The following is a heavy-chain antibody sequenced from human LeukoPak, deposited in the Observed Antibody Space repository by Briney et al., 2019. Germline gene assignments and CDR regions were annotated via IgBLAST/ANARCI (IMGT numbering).Heavy chain of an antibody. Sequence: PGGSLRLSCVASGFSFRSYWMAWVRQAPGKGLEWVANIKYDGSLKFYVDSVKGRFTISRDNAKNSLYLEMNSLRADDTAVYFCASSHDSSGNDWGQGTMVTVSS. D-gene: IGHD3-22*01. J-gene: IGHJ4*02. CDR2: IKYDGSLK. CDR1: GFSFRSYW. V-gene: IGHV3-7*01. CDR3: ASSHDSSGND.